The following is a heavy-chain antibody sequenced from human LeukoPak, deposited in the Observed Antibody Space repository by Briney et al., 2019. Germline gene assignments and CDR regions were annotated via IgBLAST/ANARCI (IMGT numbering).Heavy chain of an antibody. CDR2: ISGCGCST. Sequence: GGSLRLSCAASGFTFSSYAMSWVRQAPGKGLEWVSAISGCGCSTYYADYVKGRFTISRDNSKTTLYLQMNRLRAEDTAVYYCASSSSGWEYYFDYWGQGTLVTVSS. CDR3: ASSSSGWEYYFDY. D-gene: IGHD6-19*01. J-gene: IGHJ4*02. V-gene: IGHV3-23*01. CDR1: GFTFSSYA.